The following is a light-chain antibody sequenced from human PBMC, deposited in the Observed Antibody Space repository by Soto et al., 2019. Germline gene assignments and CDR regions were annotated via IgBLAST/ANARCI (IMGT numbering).Light chain of an antibody. CDR1: SSDVGGSNY. V-gene: IGLV2-11*01. J-gene: IGLJ2*01. Sequence: QSALTQPRSVSGSPGQSVTISCTGTSSDVGGSNYVSWYQQHPGKAPKLMIYDVTERPSGVPDRFSGSKSGNTASLTISGLQAEDEADYYCCSYAGSYSWGFGGGTQLTVL. CDR3: CSYAGSYSWG. CDR2: DVT.